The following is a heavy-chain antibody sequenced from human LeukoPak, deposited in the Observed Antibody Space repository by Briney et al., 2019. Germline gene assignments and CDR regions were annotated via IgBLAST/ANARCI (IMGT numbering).Heavy chain of an antibody. Sequence: SETLSLTCTVSGGSVSSGSYYWSWMRQPPGKGLEWIGYMYYSGSTKYNPSLKSRVTLSVDTSKNHFSLKLSSVTAADTAVYYCAALNIATRPWCFDYWGQGTLVTVSS. J-gene: IGHJ4*02. CDR1: GGSVSSGSYY. CDR2: MYYSGST. CDR3: AALNIATRPWCFDY. D-gene: IGHD6-6*01. V-gene: IGHV4-61*03.